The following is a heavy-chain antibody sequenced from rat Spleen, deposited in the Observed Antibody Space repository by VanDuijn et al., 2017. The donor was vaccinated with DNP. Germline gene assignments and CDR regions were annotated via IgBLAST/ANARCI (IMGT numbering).Heavy chain of an antibody. D-gene: IGHD1-6*01. CDR1: GFTFSDYY. CDR3: TRGVYYGSSWAFDY. CDR2: ISTGGANT. J-gene: IGHJ2*01. Sequence: EVQLVESGGGLVQPGRSLRLSCAASGFTFSDYYMAWVRQAPTKGLEWVASISTGGANTFYRDSVKGRFTISRDTAKSSLYLQMNSLKSEDTATYYCTRGVYYGSSWAFDYWGQGVMVTVSS. V-gene: IGHV5-25*01.